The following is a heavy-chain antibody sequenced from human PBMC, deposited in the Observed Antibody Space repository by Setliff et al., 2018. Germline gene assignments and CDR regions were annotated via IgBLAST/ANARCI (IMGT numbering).Heavy chain of an antibody. CDR2: ISGSGTTI. J-gene: IGHJ6*02. Sequence: GGSLRLSCAASGFSFSGPYMSWVRQAPGKGLEWVSKISGSGTTIYYADSVRGRFTISRDNAKDSLFLQMNSLRVEDTAVYYCARDGVYYAMDVWGQGTTVTVSS. CDR3: ARDGVYYAMDV. V-gene: IGHV3-11*04. CDR1: GFSFSGPY. D-gene: IGHD1-20*01.